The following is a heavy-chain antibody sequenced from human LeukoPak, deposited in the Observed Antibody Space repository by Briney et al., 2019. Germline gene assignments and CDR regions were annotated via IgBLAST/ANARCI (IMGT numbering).Heavy chain of an antibody. CDR1: GFTVSSNY. J-gene: IGHJ4*02. CDR3: ARRAYDILTVRED. CDR2: IYSGGST. V-gene: IGHV3-53*01. D-gene: IGHD3-9*01. Sequence: GGSLRLSCAASGFTVSSNYMSWVRQVPGKGLEWVSVIYSGGSTYYADSVKGRFTISRDNSKNTLYLQMNSLRAEDTAVYYCARRAYDILTVREDWGQGTLVTVSS.